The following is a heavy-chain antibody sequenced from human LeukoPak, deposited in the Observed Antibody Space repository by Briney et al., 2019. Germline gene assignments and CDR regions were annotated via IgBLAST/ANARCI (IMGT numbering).Heavy chain of an antibody. V-gene: IGHV1-46*01. Sequence: ASVKVSCKASGYTFTSYYMHCVRQSPGQGLEWMGIINPSGGSTSYAKKFQGRVTMTRDTSTSTVYMELSSLRSEDTAVYYCARGRYPQWLAYCFDYWGQGTLVTVSS. CDR1: GYTFTSYY. CDR2: INPSGGST. D-gene: IGHD6-19*01. CDR3: ARGRYPQWLAYCFDY. J-gene: IGHJ4*02.